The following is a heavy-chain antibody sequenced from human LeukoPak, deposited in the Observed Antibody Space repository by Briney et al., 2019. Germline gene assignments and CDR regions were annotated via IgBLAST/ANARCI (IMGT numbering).Heavy chain of an antibody. D-gene: IGHD5-18*01. CDR1: GGSFSGYY. V-gene: IGHV4-34*01. J-gene: IGHJ4*02. CDR3: ARGNWIQLWLRGYFDY. CDR2: INHSGST. Sequence: SETLSLTCAVYGGSFSGYYWSWIRQPPGKGLEWIGEINHSGSTNYNPSLKSRVTISVDTSKNQFSLKLSSVTAADTAVYYCARGNWIQLWLRGYFDYWGQGTLVTVSS.